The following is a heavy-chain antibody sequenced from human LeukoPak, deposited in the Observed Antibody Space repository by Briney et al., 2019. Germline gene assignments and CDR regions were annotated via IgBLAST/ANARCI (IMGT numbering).Heavy chain of an antibody. CDR2: INQDGSEK. CDR3: ARGVDIVATIQDY. D-gene: IGHD5-12*01. V-gene: IGHV3-7*03. J-gene: IGHJ4*02. CDR1: GITFSRFW. Sequence: TGGSLRLSCAASGITFSRFWMSWVRQAPGKGLQWVANINQDGSEKHYVDSVKGRFTISRDNAENSLYLQMNSLRAEDTAVYYCARGVDIVATIQDYWGQGTLVTVSS.